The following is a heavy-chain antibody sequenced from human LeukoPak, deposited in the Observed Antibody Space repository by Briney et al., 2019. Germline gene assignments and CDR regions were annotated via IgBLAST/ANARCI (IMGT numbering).Heavy chain of an antibody. Sequence: PSETLSLTCTVSVGSISSYYWSWIRQPPGKGLEWIGYIYYSGSTNYNPSLKSRVTISIDTSKNQFFLKLSSVTAADTAMYYCASHYGSGFDYWGQGTLVTVSS. D-gene: IGHD3-10*01. CDR1: VGSISSYY. J-gene: IGHJ4*02. CDR2: IYYSGST. CDR3: ASHYGSGFDY. V-gene: IGHV4-59*01.